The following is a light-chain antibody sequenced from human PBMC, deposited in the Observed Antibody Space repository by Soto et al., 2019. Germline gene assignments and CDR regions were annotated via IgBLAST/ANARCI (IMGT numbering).Light chain of an antibody. CDR2: GAS. CDR1: QTVSSSY. CDR3: QQRYNWPIT. V-gene: IGKV3D-20*02. Sequence: IVLTQSPGALSLSPGGRATLSCRASQTVSSSYLAWYQQKPGQAPRLLIYGASNRATGIPARFSGSGSGRDFTLTISSLEPEDFSVYYCQQRYNWPITFGQGTKVDIK. J-gene: IGKJ1*01.